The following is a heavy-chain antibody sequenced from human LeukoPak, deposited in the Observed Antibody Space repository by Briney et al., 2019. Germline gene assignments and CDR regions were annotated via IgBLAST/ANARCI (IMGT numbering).Heavy chain of an antibody. D-gene: IGHD2-15*01. V-gene: IGHV3-23*01. CDR2: ISGSGGST. Sequence: GGSLRLFCAASGFTFSSYAMSWVRQAPGKGLEWVSAISGSGGSTYYADSVKGRFTISRDNSKNTLYLQMNSLRAEDTAVYYCAKDYIVVVVAASFEPYGMDVWGQGTTVTVSS. CDR3: AKDYIVVVVAASFEPYGMDV. J-gene: IGHJ6*02. CDR1: GFTFSSYA.